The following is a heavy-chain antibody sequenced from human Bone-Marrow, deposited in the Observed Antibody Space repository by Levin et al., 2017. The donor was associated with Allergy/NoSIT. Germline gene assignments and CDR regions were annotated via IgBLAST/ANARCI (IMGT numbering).Heavy chain of an antibody. Sequence: VSGPTLVKPTQTLTLTCTFSGFSLTPTGMSVTWIRQPPGKAPEWLGHIDWDGDKYYATSLKTRLTISKDTSKNQVVLTMTNMYPVHTATYDCARMRYRDSENYMNPFDVWGQGTLVTVSS. CDR1: GFSLTPTGMS. J-gene: IGHJ3*01. V-gene: IGHV2-70*13. CDR3: ARMRYRDSENYMNPFDV. D-gene: IGHD3-16*02. CDR2: IDWDGDK.